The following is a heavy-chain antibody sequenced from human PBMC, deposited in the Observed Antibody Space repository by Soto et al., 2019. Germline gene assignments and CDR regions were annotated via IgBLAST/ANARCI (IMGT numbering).Heavy chain of an antibody. V-gene: IGHV2-5*02. CDR2: IYWDNDK. J-gene: IGHJ4*02. CDR3: AHNNYYGSGSVY. CDR1: GFSLNTRGVG. Sequence: QITLKESGPTLVKPTQTLTLTCAFSGFSLNTRGVGVGWIRQPPGKALEWLALIYWDNDKRYSPSLKSRLTSTKDTPKHHVVLMMTDMCPVDTATYYCAHNNYYGSGSVYWGQGTLVTVSS. D-gene: IGHD3-10*01.